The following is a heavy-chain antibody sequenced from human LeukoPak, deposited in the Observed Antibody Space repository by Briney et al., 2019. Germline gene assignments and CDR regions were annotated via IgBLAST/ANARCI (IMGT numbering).Heavy chain of an antibody. CDR3: ARVERWGGYDFESDAFDI. CDR1: TFTVSNNY. D-gene: IGHD5-12*01. V-gene: IGHV3-66*01. CDR2: IYSGGNT. Sequence: GGSLRLSCAASTFTVSNNYMSWVRQAPGKGLEWVSVIYSGGNTYYADSVKGRFIISRDNSKNTLYLQMNSLRADDTAVYYCARVERWGGYDFESDAFDIWGQGTMVTVSS. J-gene: IGHJ3*02.